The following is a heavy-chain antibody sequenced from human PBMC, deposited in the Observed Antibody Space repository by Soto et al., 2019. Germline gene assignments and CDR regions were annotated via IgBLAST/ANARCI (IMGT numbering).Heavy chain of an antibody. CDR1: GFTVSSYG. D-gene: IGHD2-8*02. CDR2: ISRDGRTT. J-gene: IGHJ4*02. CDR3: TGGVGSGY. Sequence: QVQLVESGGGVVQPGRSLRLSCAVSGFTVSSYGMHWVRQAPGKGLEWVAVISRDGRTTFYADSVKGRFTISRDNSRNTLFLEMNSLGGDDMAVYYWTGGVGSGYWGQGTLVTVSS. V-gene: IGHV3-30*03.